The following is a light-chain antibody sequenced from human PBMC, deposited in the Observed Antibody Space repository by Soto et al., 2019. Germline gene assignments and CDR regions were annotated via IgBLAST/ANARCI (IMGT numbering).Light chain of an antibody. CDR2: GAS. V-gene: IGKV3-20*01. J-gene: IGKJ5*01. CDR3: QQAYSFPIT. CDR1: QSVSSSY. Sequence: EIVLTQSPGTLSLSPGERATLSFMASQSVSSSYLAWYQQKPGQAPRLLIYGASSRATGIPARFSGSGSGTDFTLTISSLEPEDFATYYCQQAYSFPITFGQGTRLEIK.